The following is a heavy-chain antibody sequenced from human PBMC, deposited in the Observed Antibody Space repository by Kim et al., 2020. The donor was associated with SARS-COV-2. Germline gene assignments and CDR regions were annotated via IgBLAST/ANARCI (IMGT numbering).Heavy chain of an antibody. CDR3: ARDATDYGDYGSGYYYGMDV. D-gene: IGHD4-17*01. Sequence: GGSLRLSCAASGFIVSSNYMSWVRQAPGKGLEWVSVIYSGGSTYYADSVKGRFTISRDNSKNMLYLQMNSLRAEDTAVYYCARDATDYGDYGSGYYYGMDVWGQGTTVTVPS. CDR2: IYSGGST. J-gene: IGHJ6*02. CDR1: GFIVSSNY. V-gene: IGHV3-66*01.